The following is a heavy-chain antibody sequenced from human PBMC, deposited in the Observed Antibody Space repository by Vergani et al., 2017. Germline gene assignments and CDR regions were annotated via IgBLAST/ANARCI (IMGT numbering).Heavy chain of an antibody. D-gene: IGHD4-17*01. CDR3: ARGYGVGAFDI. CDR1: GFTFSSYD. J-gene: IGHJ3*02. Sequence: EVQLVESGGGLVQPGGSLRLSCAASGFTFSSYDMHWVRQATGTGLEWVSAIGTAGDTYYPGSVKGRFTISRENAKNSLYLQMNSLRAGDTAVYYCARGYGVGAFDIWGQGTMVTVSS. V-gene: IGHV3-13*01. CDR2: IGTAGDT.